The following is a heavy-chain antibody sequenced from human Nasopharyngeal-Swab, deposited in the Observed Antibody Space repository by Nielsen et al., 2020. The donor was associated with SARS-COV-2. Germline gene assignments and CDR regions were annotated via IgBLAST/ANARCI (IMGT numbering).Heavy chain of an antibody. CDR2: ISGSGGST. CDR1: GFTYSSYA. CDR3: AKDGGLTTFPYYYYYGMDV. D-gene: IGHD4/OR15-4a*01. Sequence: GGSLRISWAASGFTYSSYAMSWVRQAPGKGMEWVSAISGSGGSTYYADSVKGRFTISRDNSKNTLYLQMNSLRAEDTAVYYCAKDGGLTTFPYYYYYGMDVWGQGTTVTVSS. V-gene: IGHV3-23*01. J-gene: IGHJ6*02.